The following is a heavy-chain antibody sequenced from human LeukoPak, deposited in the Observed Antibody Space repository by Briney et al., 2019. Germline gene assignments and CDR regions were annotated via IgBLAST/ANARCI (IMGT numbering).Heavy chain of an antibody. CDR1: GGSISSSSYY. J-gene: IGHJ4*02. Sequence: SETLSLTCTVSGGSISSSSYYWGWIRQPPGKGLEWIGYIYYSGSTNYNPSLKSRVTISVDTSKNQFSLKLSSVTAADTAVYYCARGESGRYYGLFDYWGQGTLVTVSS. CDR3: ARGESGRYYGLFDY. D-gene: IGHD3-10*01. V-gene: IGHV4-61*05. CDR2: IYYSGST.